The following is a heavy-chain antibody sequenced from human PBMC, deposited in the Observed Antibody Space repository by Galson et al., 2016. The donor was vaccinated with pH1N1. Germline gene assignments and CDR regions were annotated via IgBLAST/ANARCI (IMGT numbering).Heavy chain of an antibody. J-gene: IGHJ4*02. D-gene: IGHD4-17*01. CDR3: ARIQYGDYVGYFDY. Sequence: PALVTPTQTLTLTCTFSGFSLSTSGLCVSWIRQPPGKALEWLALIDWDDDKYYSTSLKTRLTISKGTSKNQVVLTMTNMDPVDTATYYCARIQYGDYVGYFDYWGQGTLVTVSS. V-gene: IGHV2-70*01. CDR2: IDWDDDK. CDR1: GFSLSTSGLC.